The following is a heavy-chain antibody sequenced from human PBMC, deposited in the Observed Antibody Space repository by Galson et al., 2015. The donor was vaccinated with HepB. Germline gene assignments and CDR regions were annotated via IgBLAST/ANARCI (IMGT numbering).Heavy chain of an antibody. CDR3: ARDTTY. D-gene: IGHD1-14*01. J-gene: IGHJ4*02. Sequence: SLRLSCAASGFTFSSYAMHWVRQAPGKGLEWVAVISYDGSNKYYADSVKGRFTISRDNSKNTLYLQMNSLRAEDTAVYYCARDTTYWGQGTLVTVSS. V-gene: IGHV3-30*04. CDR2: ISYDGSNK. CDR1: GFTFSSYA.